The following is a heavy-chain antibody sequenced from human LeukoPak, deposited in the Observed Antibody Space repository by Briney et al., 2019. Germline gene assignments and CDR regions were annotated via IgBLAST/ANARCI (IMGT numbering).Heavy chain of an antibody. J-gene: IGHJ6*03. D-gene: IGHD2-21*02. Sequence: GGSLRLSCAASGFTFSSYAMSWVRQAPGKGLEWVSGISGSGGSTYYADSVKGRFIISRDNSKNTLYLQMNSLRVEDTAVYYCAKWDSATASYYYYMGVWGKGTTVTVSS. V-gene: IGHV3-23*01. CDR3: AKWDSATASYYYYMGV. CDR2: ISGSGGST. CDR1: GFTFSSYA.